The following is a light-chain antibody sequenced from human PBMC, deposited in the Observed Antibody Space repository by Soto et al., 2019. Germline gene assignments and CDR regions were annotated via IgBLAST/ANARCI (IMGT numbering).Light chain of an antibody. CDR1: QSVSSRL. CDR3: QQYSSSPRT. Sequence: EIVLTQSPGTLSLSPGERATLSCRASQSVSSRLLAWYQQKPGQAPRLLISDASSRATGIPDRFSGSGSGTDFTLTLSRLEPEDFAVYYCQQYSSSPRTFGQGTKVEIK. J-gene: IGKJ1*01. CDR2: DAS. V-gene: IGKV3-20*01.